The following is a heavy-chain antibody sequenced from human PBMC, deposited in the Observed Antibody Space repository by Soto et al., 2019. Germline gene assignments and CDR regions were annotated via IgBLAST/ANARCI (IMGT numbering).Heavy chain of an antibody. D-gene: IGHD6-6*01. Sequence: QVQLVESGGGVVQPGRSLRLSCAASGFTFSSYAMHWVRQAPGKGLEWVAVISYDGSNKYYADSVKGRFTISRDNSKNTLYLQMNSLRAEETAVYYCARDPYRSLSEQLVPFNWFDPWGQGTLVTVSS. CDR2: ISYDGSNK. J-gene: IGHJ5*02. CDR3: ARDPYRSLSEQLVPFNWFDP. CDR1: GFTFSSYA. V-gene: IGHV3-30-3*01.